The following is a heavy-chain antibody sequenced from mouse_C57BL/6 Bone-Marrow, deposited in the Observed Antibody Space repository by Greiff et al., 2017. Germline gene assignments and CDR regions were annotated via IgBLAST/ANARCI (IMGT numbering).Heavy chain of an antibody. CDR2: IGPEIGDA. D-gene: IGHD2-4*01. CDR3: TAYDYSWFAY. Sequence: EVQLQQSGAELVRPGASVKLSCTASGFNIKDDSMHWVKQRPEQGLEWIGWIGPEIGDAVYASKFHGKATLTAGPSSNTAYLQLSSLTSEDTAVYYWTAYDYSWFAYWAQGTLVTVAA. V-gene: IGHV14-4*01. CDR1: GFNIKDDS. J-gene: IGHJ3*01.